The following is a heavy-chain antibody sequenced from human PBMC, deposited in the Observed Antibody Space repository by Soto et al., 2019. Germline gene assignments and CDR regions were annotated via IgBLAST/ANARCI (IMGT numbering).Heavy chain of an antibody. J-gene: IGHJ4*02. D-gene: IGHD1-1*01. CDR1: GFTFSSYA. Sequence: GGSLRLSCAASGFTFSSYAVSWVRQAPGKGLEWVSAISGSGGSTYYADSVKGRFTISRDNSKNTLYLQMNSLRAEDTAVYYCVRGDNWNDEASDYWGQGTLVTVSS. CDR2: ISGSGGST. CDR3: VRGDNWNDEASDY. V-gene: IGHV3-23*01.